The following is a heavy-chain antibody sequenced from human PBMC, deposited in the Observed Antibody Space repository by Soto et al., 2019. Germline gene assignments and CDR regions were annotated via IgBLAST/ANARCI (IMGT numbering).Heavy chain of an antibody. Sequence: SETLSLTCTVSGGSISSYYWSWIRQPPGKGLEWIGYIYYSGSTNYNPSLKSRVTISVDTSKNQFSLKLSSVTAADTAVYYCASLKLSSYYYYYMDVWGKGTTVTVS. CDR2: IYYSGST. D-gene: IGHD5-18*01. CDR1: GGSISSYY. CDR3: ASLKLSSYYYYYMDV. J-gene: IGHJ6*03. V-gene: IGHV4-59*08.